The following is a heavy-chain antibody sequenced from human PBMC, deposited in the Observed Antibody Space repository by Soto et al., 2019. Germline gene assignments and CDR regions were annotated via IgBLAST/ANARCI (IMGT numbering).Heavy chain of an antibody. D-gene: IGHD4-17*01. J-gene: IGHJ4*02. V-gene: IGHV1-3*01. CDR3: ARDAPFYGNMGY. Sequence: ASVKVSCKASGYTFTSYAMHWVRQAPGQRLEWMGWINAGNGNTKYSQKFQGRVTITRDTSASTAYMELSSLRSEDTAVYYCARDAPFYGNMGYWGQGTLVTVSS. CDR1: GYTFTSYA. CDR2: INAGNGNT.